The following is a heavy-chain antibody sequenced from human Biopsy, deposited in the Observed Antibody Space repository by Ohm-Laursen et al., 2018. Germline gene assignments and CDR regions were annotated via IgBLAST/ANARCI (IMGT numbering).Heavy chain of an antibody. CDR2: TNNNGGRT. D-gene: IGHD3-22*01. CDR1: GFTFSSYA. V-gene: IGHV3-23*01. CDR3: ANWNYYYDSSGPPAFYV. J-gene: IGHJ3*01. Sequence: SLRLSCAASGFTFSSYAMSWVRQSPGKGLEWVSSTNNNGGRTYYTDSVKGRFTISRDNSKNTLYLQMSSLRAEDTAVYYCANWNYYYDSSGPPAFYVWGQGTMVTVSS.